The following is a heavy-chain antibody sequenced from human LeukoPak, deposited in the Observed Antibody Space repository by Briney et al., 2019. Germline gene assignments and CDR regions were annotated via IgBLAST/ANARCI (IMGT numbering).Heavy chain of an antibody. CDR2: INERGTDS. CDR3: AKDSSSSLYYFDY. J-gene: IGHJ4*02. CDR1: GFTFSGHW. V-gene: IGHV3-74*03. Sequence: GGSLRLSCTASGFTFSGHWIHWVRQPPGMGLVWVSRINERGTDSMYAESVKGRFTISRDNAKNTVYLQMNSLRAEDTAVYYCAKDSSSSLYYFDYWGQGTLVTVSS. D-gene: IGHD2-2*01.